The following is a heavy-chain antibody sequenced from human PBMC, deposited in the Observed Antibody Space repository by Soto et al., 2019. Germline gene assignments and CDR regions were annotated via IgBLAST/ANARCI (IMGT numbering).Heavy chain of an antibody. V-gene: IGHV1-8*01. CDR1: GYTFTSYD. CDR2: MNPNSGNT. Sequence: ASVKVSCKASGYTFTSYDINWVRQATGQGLEWMGWMNPNSGNTGYAQKFQGRVTMTRNTSISTAYMELSSLKASDTAMYYCARLKVVVIRGGSWFDPWGQGTLVTVSS. CDR3: ARLKVVVIRGGSWFDP. D-gene: IGHD2-21*01. J-gene: IGHJ5*02.